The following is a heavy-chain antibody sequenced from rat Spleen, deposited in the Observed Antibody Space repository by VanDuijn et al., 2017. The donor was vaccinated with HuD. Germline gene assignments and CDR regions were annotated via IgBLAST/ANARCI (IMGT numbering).Heavy chain of an antibody. CDR3: TRSVGYTYSFFDY. D-gene: IGHD1-4*01. J-gene: IGHJ2*01. V-gene: IGHV3-3*01. CDR2: LNSAGTT. CDR1: AYSIISSYR. Sequence: VQLLESGPGLVKPSQSLSLTCSVTAYSIISSYRWNWIRKFPGNKLEWMGHLNSAGTTNYNPSLKSRISITRDTSKNQFFLQVNSVSTEDTATYYCTRSVGYTYSFFDYWGQGVMVTVSS.